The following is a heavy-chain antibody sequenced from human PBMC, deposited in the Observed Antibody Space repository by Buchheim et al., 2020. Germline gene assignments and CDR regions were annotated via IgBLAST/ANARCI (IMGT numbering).Heavy chain of an antibody. V-gene: IGHV3-30-3*01. CDR1: GFIFSSYA. CDR2: ISYDGSNK. D-gene: IGHD3-16*01. Sequence: QVQLVESGGGVVQPGRSLRLSCAASGFIFSSYAMHWVRQAPGKGLEWVAVISYDGSNKYYADSVKGRFTISRDNSKNTLYLQMNSLRAEDTAVYYCARDSAQGGVDYWGQGTL. J-gene: IGHJ4*02. CDR3: ARDSAQGGVDY.